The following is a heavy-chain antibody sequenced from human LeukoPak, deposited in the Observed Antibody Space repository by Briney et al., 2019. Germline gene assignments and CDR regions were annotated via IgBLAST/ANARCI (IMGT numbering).Heavy chain of an antibody. Sequence: PGGSLRLSCAASGFTFSRNAMSWVRQAPGKGLEWVSVISGSGSSTYYADSVKGRFTISRDNSKNTLYLQMNSLRAEDTAVYYCAKVTGYSSGCLDYWGQGTLVTASS. V-gene: IGHV3-23*01. D-gene: IGHD6-19*01. CDR1: GFTFSRNA. J-gene: IGHJ4*02. CDR2: ISGSGSST. CDR3: AKVTGYSSGCLDY.